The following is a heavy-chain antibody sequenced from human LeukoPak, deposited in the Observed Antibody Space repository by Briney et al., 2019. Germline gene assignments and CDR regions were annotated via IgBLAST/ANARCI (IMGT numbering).Heavy chain of an antibody. J-gene: IGHJ3*02. Sequence: PGGSLRLSCAASGFTVSINYMSWVRQAPGKGLEWVSVIYSGGSTYYADSVKGRFTISRDNSKNTLYLQMNSLRAEDTAVYYCARRYYDSSGYLCAFDIWGQGTMVTVSS. CDR1: GFTVSINY. D-gene: IGHD3-22*01. V-gene: IGHV3-53*01. CDR2: IYSGGST. CDR3: ARRYYDSSGYLCAFDI.